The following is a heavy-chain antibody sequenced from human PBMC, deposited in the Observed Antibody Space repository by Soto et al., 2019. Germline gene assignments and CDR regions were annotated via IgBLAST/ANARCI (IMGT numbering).Heavy chain of an antibody. CDR1: GFTFSSYA. Sequence: GGSLRLSCAASGFTFSSYAMSWVRQAPGKGLEGVSAISGSGGSTYYADSVKGRFTISRDNSKNTLYLQMNSLRAEDTAVYYCAKDRYDFWSGYPPYNWFDPWGQGTLVTVSS. J-gene: IGHJ5*02. CDR3: AKDRYDFWSGYPPYNWFDP. CDR2: ISGSGGST. V-gene: IGHV3-23*01. D-gene: IGHD3-3*01.